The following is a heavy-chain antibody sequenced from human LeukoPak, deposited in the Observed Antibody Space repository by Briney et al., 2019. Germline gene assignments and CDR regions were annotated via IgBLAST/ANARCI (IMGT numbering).Heavy chain of an antibody. CDR2: ISSGGDTT. D-gene: IGHD1-26*01. J-gene: IGHJ4*02. V-gene: IGHV3-23*01. CDR3: VTQTYSGSNKYYFDY. CDR1: GFTLSSYA. Sequence: GGSLRLSCATSGFTLSSYAMTWVRQAPGKGLEWVSSISSGGDTTYYADSVKGRFTVSRDNSKNMLYLQMKSLRVEDTAVYYCVTQTYSGSNKYYFDYRGQGTLVTVSS.